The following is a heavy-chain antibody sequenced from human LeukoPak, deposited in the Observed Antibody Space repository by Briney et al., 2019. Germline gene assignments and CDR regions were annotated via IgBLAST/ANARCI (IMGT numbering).Heavy chain of an antibody. D-gene: IGHD6-19*01. CDR2: ISSSGSTI. V-gene: IGHV3-48*03. Sequence: PGGSLRLSCAASGFTFSSYEMNWVRQAPGKGLEWVSYISSSGSTIYYADSVKGRFTISRDNAKNSLYLQMNSLRAEDTAVYYCARGPRSSGWYYWFDPWGQGTLVTVSS. CDR1: GFTFSSYE. J-gene: IGHJ5*02. CDR3: ARGPRSSGWYYWFDP.